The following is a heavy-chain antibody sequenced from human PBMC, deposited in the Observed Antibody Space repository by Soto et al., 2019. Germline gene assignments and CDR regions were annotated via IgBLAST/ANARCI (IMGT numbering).Heavy chain of an antibody. CDR3: VRDPGITARPDAFDI. Sequence: QVQLQESGPGLVKPSETLSLTCTVSGGSVSSGSYCWSWIRQPPGKGLEWIGYIYYTGSTNYNPSLKSRVTISVDTSKNQFSLKLSSVTAADTAVYYCVRDPGITARPDAFDIWGQGTMVTVSS. V-gene: IGHV4-61*01. CDR1: GGSVSSGSYC. CDR2: IYYTGST. D-gene: IGHD6-6*01. J-gene: IGHJ3*02.